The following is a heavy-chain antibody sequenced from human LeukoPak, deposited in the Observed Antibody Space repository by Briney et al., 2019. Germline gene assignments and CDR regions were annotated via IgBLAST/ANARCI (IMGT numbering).Heavy chain of an antibody. D-gene: IGHD5-18*01. CDR3: AKVPGTAMVTGAFDI. V-gene: IGHV3-23*01. Sequence: PGGSLRLSCAASGFTFSSYAMSWVRQAPGKGLEWVSAISGSGGSKYYADSVKGRFTISRDNSKNTLYLQMSSLRAEDTAVYYCAKVPGTAMVTGAFDIWGQGTMVTVSS. CDR2: ISGSGGSK. CDR1: GFTFSSYA. J-gene: IGHJ3*02.